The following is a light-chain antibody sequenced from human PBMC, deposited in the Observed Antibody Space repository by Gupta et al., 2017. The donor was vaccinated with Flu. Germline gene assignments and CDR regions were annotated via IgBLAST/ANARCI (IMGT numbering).Light chain of an antibody. V-gene: IGLV2-14*01. CDR3: SSYTTTSTRV. CDR2: EVT. CDR1: SSDVGAYNF. Sequence: QSALTQPASVPGSPGPSITIPCPGTSSDVGAYNFVSWYQQHSGKAPQLIIYEVTYRPSGVSYRFSGSKSGRTASLTISGLQAEDEADYYCSSYTTTSTRVFGGGTKLTVL. J-gene: IGLJ3*02.